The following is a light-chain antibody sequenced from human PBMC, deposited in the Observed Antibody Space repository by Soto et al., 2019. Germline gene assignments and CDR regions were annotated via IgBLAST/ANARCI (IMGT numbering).Light chain of an antibody. CDR1: QSISSW. CDR3: QQYNSYSHT. V-gene: IGKV1-5*01. J-gene: IGKJ5*01. Sequence: DIQMTQSPSTLSASVGDRVTITCRASQSISSWLAWYQQKPGKAPKLLIYDASTLESGVPSRFSGSGSGTEFTLTISSLQADDFATYYCQQYNSYSHTFGQGTRLEIK. CDR2: DAS.